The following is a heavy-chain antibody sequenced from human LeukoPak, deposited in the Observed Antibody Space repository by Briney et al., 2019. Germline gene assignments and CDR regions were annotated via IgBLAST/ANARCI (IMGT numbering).Heavy chain of an antibody. V-gene: IGHV5-51*01. Sequence: GESLKISCKGSGYSFTSYWIGWVRQMPGKGLEWMGIIYPGDSDTRYSPSFQGQVTISADKSISTAYLQWSSLKASDTAMYYCARLLRDQLRFLGWSGGGYYYMDVWGKGTTVTVSS. CDR3: ARLLRDQLRFLGWSGGGYYYMDV. J-gene: IGHJ6*03. CDR2: IYPGDSDT. CDR1: GYSFTSYW. D-gene: IGHD3-3*01.